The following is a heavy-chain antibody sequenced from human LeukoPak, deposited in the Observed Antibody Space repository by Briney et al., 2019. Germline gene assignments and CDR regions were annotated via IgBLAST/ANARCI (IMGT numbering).Heavy chain of an antibody. Sequence: GASVKVSCKASGYTFTSYDINWVRQATGQGLEWMGWMNPNSGNTGYAQKFQGRVTMTRNTSISTAYMELSSLRSEDTAVYYCARGGGDILTGQDEEDFDYWGQGTLVTVSS. D-gene: IGHD3-9*01. CDR2: MNPNSGNT. V-gene: IGHV1-8*01. J-gene: IGHJ4*02. CDR1: GYTFTSYD. CDR3: ARGGGDILTGQDEEDFDY.